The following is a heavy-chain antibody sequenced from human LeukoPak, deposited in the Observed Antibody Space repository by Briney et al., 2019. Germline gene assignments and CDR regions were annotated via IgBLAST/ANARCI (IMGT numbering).Heavy chain of an antibody. Sequence: GGSLRLSCAVFGFTVSTNYMSWVRQAPWKGLEWVSVTYSDGTTYSADSADSVKGRFTISRDNSKNTLYLQINSLRAEDTAVYYCARGIAAAGTALFNWGQGTLLTVSS. J-gene: IGHJ4*02. CDR2: TYSDGTT. CDR1: GFTVSTNY. V-gene: IGHV3-53*01. D-gene: IGHD6-13*01. CDR3: ARGIAAAGTALFN.